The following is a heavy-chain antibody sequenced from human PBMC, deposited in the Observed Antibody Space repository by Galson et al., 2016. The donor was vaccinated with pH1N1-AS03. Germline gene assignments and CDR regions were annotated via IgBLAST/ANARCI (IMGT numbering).Heavy chain of an antibody. CDR3: AREAEHYYYALDV. J-gene: IGHJ6*02. Sequence: SLRLSCAASGFTFSSYSIHWVRQAPGKGLEYVSAISSDGDTYYTDSVKGRFTISRDKSENTVHLQMGSLRPEDVAVYYCAREAEHYYYALDVWGQGTTVTVSS. CDR2: ISSDGDT. CDR1: GFTFSSYS. V-gene: IGHV3-64*02.